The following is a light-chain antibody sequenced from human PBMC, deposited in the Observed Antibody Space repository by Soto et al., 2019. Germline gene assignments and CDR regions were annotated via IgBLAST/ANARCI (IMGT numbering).Light chain of an antibody. Sequence: QSALTQPASVSGSPGQWITISCTGTSSDVGGYNFVSWYQLHPGKAPKLMIYDVTDRPSGVSNRFSGSKSGNTASLTIAGLQAEDEADYYCSSYTSTSTPFVFGTGTQLTVL. CDR1: SSDVGGYNF. CDR3: SSYTSTSTPFV. J-gene: IGLJ1*01. V-gene: IGLV2-14*01. CDR2: DVT.